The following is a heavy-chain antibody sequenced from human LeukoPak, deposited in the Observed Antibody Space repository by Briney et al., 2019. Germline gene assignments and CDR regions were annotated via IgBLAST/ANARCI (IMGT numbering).Heavy chain of an antibody. CDR1: GYTLTELS. D-gene: IGHD6-6*01. V-gene: IGHV1-24*01. J-gene: IGHJ5*02. Sequence: ASVKVSCKVSGYTLTELSMHWVRQAPGKGLEWMGGFDPEDGETIYAQKFQGRVTMTEDTSTDTAYMELSSLRSDDTAVYYCARDRGIAARPSWFDPWGQGTLVTVSS. CDR3: ARDRGIAARPSWFDP. CDR2: FDPEDGET.